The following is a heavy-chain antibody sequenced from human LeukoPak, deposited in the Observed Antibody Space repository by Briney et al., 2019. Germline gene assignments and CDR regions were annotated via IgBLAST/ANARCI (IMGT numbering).Heavy chain of an antibody. CDR3: VRASNYGGGFEY. D-gene: IGHD4-11*01. Sequence: GALRLSCAVSKFTFSSYWMSWVRQAPGKGLEWVANIKQDGSEKYYVDSVKGRFTISRDNANNLLYLEMNSLRAEDTAVYYCVRASNYGGGFEYWGQGTLVTVSS. CDR1: KFTFSSYW. J-gene: IGHJ4*02. V-gene: IGHV3-7*01. CDR2: IKQDGSEK.